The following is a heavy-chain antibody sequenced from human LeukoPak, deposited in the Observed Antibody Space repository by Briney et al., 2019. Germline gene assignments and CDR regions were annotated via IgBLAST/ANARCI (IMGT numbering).Heavy chain of an antibody. D-gene: IGHD2-15*01. CDR3: ARGGPIYYYYYMDV. J-gene: IGHJ6*03. V-gene: IGHV3-7*01. Sequence: GGSLRLSCAASGFTFSNAWMSWVRQAPGKGPEWVANIKQDGSEKYYVDSVRGRFTISRDNARTSLYLQMNSLRAEDTAVYYCARGGPIYYYYYMDVWGKGTTVTVSS. CDR2: IKQDGSEK. CDR1: GFTFSNAW.